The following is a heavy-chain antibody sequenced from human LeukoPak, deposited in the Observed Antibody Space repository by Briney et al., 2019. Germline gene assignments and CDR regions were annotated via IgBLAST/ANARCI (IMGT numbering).Heavy chain of an antibody. V-gene: IGHV4-4*07. CDR2: INTSGST. Sequence: SETLSLTCTVSGGSISGYYWTWIRQPAGKGLEWIGRINTSGSTNYNPSLKSRVTMSVDTSKNQFSLNLSSVTAADTAVYYCAGNTPKRGSNGYYLDYGGRESLATVSS. CDR3: AGNTPKRGSNGYYLDY. D-gene: IGHD3-16*01. CDR1: GGSISGYY. J-gene: IGHJ4*02.